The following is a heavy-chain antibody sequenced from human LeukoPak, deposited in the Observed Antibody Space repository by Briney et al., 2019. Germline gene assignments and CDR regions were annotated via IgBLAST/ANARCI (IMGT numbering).Heavy chain of an antibody. Sequence: GASVKVSCKASGYTFTSYYMHWVRQAPGQGLEWMGIINPSGGSISYAQKFQGRVTMTRDTSTSTVYMELSSLRSEDTAVYYCAHSDAVAGTLDYWGQGTLVTVSS. D-gene: IGHD6-19*01. CDR1: GYTFTSYY. V-gene: IGHV1-46*01. J-gene: IGHJ4*02. CDR2: INPSGGSI. CDR3: AHSDAVAGTLDY.